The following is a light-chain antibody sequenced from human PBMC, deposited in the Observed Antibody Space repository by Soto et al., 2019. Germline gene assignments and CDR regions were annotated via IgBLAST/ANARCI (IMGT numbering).Light chain of an antibody. V-gene: IGLV2-8*01. Sequence: ALTQPPSASGSPGQSVTISCTGTSNDVGGYDFVSWYQQHPGRAPKLIIVEVNKWPSGVPDRFSASKSGNTASLTVSGLQAEDEADYYCSSYAGHTTYVFGTGTTVTVL. CDR1: SNDVGGYDF. CDR3: SSYAGHTTYV. J-gene: IGLJ1*01. CDR2: EVN.